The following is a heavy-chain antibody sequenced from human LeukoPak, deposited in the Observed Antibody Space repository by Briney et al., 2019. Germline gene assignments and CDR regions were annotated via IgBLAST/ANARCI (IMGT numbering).Heavy chain of an antibody. J-gene: IGHJ4*02. CDR3: ARDLDDYVWGSYRYSFFDY. CDR2: INSDGSST. D-gene: IGHD3-16*02. CDR1: GFTFSSYW. V-gene: IGHV3-74*01. Sequence: GGSLRLSCAASGFTFSSYWMHWVRQAPGKGLVWVSRINSDGSSTSYAGSVKGRFTISRDNAKNTLYLQMNSLRAEDTAVYYCARDLDDYVWGSYRYSFFDYWGQGTLVTVSS.